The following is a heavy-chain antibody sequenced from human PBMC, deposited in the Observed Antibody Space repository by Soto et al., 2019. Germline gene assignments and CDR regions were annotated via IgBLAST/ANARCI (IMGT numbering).Heavy chain of an antibody. V-gene: IGHV1-18*01. CDR2: ISAYNGNT. CDR1: GYTFTSYG. D-gene: IGHD6-13*01. Sequence: ASVKLSCKASGYTFTSYGISWVRQAPGQGLEWMGWISAYNGNTNYAQKLQGRVTMTTDTSTSTAYMELRSLRSDDTAVYYCARDQGYSSSWYWDYWGQGTLVTVSS. CDR3: ARDQGYSSSWYWDY. J-gene: IGHJ4*02.